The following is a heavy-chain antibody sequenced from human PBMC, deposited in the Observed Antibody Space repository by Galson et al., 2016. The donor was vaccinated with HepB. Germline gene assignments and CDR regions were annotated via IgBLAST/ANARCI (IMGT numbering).Heavy chain of an antibody. CDR1: KFTFSDYY. Sequence: SLRLSCAASKFTFSDYYMTWIRQAPGKGLEWVSYISSSGGTIYYADSVKGRFTISRDNAKNSLYLQMSSLRAEDTAVYYFARQSRLLMWFGEPIGTIDYWGQGTLVTVSS. J-gene: IGHJ4*02. CDR2: ISSSGGTI. D-gene: IGHD3-10*01. CDR3: ARQSRLLMWFGEPIGTIDY. V-gene: IGHV3-11*04.